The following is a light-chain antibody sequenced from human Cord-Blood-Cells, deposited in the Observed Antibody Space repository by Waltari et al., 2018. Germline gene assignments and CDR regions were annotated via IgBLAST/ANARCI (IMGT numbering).Light chain of an antibody. CDR3: AAWDDSLNGRV. CDR2: SNN. CDR1: SSNIGSNT. J-gene: IGLJ3*02. V-gene: IGLV1-44*01. Sequence: QRVTISCSGSSSNIGSNTVNWYQQLPRTAPKLRIYSNNQRPSGVPDRSSGSKSGTSASLAISGLQSEDEADYYCAAWDDSLNGRVFGGGTKLTVL.